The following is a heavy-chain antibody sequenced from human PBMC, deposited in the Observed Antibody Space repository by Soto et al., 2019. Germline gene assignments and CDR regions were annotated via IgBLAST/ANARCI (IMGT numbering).Heavy chain of an antibody. D-gene: IGHD3-22*01. CDR1: GYNFSTYW. V-gene: IGHV5-51*01. Sequence: PGESLKISCKASGYNFSTYWIGWVRQMPGKGLEWMVIIYAGDSDTRYSPSFQGQVTISADKPTSTAYLQLNSLKASDTAMYYCARHQYYYDSSGYWDPYYFDYWGQGTLVTVSS. CDR2: IYAGDSDT. CDR3: ARHQYYYDSSGYWDPYYFDY. J-gene: IGHJ4*02.